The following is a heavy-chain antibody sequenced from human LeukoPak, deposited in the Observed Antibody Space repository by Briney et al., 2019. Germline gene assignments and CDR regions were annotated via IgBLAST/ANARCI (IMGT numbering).Heavy chain of an antibody. CDR3: ARVTIQVATGTDWFDP. D-gene: IGHD5-12*01. CDR1: GYTFTSYS. CDR2: ISAYNGNT. J-gene: IGHJ5*02. Sequence: ASVKVSCKASGYTFTSYSISWVRQAPGQGPEWMGWISAYNGNTNYAQKLQGRVTMTTDTSTSTAYMELRSLRSDDTAVYYCARVTIQVATGTDWFDPWGQGTLVTVSS. V-gene: IGHV1-18*01.